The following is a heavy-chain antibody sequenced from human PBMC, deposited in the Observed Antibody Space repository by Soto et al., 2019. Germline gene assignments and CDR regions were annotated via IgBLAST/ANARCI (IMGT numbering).Heavy chain of an antibody. V-gene: IGHV4-34*01. Sequence: SETLSLTCAVYGGAFSGYYWSWIRQPPGKGLEWIGEINHSGSTNYNPSLKSRVTISVDTSKNQFSLKLTSVTAADTAVYYCARDKITGLFDYWGQGTLVTVSS. CDR2: INHSGST. D-gene: IGHD2-8*02. J-gene: IGHJ4*02. CDR1: GGAFSGYY. CDR3: ARDKITGLFDY.